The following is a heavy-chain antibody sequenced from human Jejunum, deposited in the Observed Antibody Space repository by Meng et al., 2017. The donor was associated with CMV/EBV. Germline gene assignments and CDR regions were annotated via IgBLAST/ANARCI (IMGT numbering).Heavy chain of an antibody. Sequence: QVHLQQSGPDLVKPSQTLSRTGAISGDSVSSNSAAWNWIRQSPSRGLEWLGRTYYRSKYYNDYALSVKSRITINPDTSKNQFSLQLNSVTPEDTAIYYCARDWGDVRGGFDFWGQGTLVTVSS. D-gene: IGHD3-10*02. V-gene: IGHV6-1*01. J-gene: IGHJ4*02. CDR3: ARDWGDVRGGFDF. CDR2: TYYRSKYYN. CDR1: GDSVSSNSAA.